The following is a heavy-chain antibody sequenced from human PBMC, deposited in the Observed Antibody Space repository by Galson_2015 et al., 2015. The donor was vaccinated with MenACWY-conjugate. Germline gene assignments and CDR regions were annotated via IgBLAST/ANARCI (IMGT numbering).Heavy chain of an antibody. CDR2: ISGSGGDI. J-gene: IGHJ3*02. Sequence: SLRLSCAASGFTFSKCVMSWVRQAPGKGLEWVSGISGSGGDIDYADSVKGRFTISRDNSKNTVYLQMNSLRAEDTAVYHCAKGANYYDSSGKRYDAFDIWGQGQWSPSLQ. CDR1: GFTFSKCV. CDR3: AKGANYYDSSGKRYDAFDI. V-gene: IGHV3-23*01. D-gene: IGHD3-22*01.